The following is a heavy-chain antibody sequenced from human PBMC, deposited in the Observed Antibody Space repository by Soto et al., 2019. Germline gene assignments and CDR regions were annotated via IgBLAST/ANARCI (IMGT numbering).Heavy chain of an antibody. CDR3: ARVSAGYYYYYMDV. D-gene: IGHD2-15*01. CDR1: GGCMRSYL. J-gene: IGHJ6*03. V-gene: IGHV4-59*01. CDR2: IYYSGST. Sequence: PSETLSLTCTVSGGCMRSYLWSWIRQPPGKGLEWIGYIYYSGSTNYNPSLKSRVTISVDTSKNQFSLKLSSVTAADTAVYYCARVSAGYYYYYMDVWGKGTTVTVSS.